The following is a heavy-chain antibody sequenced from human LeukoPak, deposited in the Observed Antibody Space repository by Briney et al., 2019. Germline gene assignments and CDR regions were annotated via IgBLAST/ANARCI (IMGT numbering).Heavy chain of an antibody. CDR2: IYYTGSA. D-gene: IGHD2-15*01. CDR1: GGSISSYY. J-gene: IGHJ6*02. V-gene: IGHV4-39*07. Sequence: ETLSLTCTVSGGSISSYYWSWIRQPPGEGLEWVGGIYYTGSAYYYPSLMSRITISVDTSKNQFSLKLSSLTAADTAVYYCARVVCSGGACSALVPHYYYLMDVWGQGNAVTVSS. CDR3: ARVVCSGGACSALVPHYYYLMDV.